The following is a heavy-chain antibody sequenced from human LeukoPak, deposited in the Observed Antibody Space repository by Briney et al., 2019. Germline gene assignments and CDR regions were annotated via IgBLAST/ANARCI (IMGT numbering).Heavy chain of an antibody. V-gene: IGHV3-21*01. D-gene: IGHD2-8*01. J-gene: IGHJ4*02. CDR2: ISSSTSYI. CDR3: AMGLGYCTNGVCSYFDY. Sequence: GGSLRLSCAASGFTFSSYSMNWIRQAPGKGLEWVSSISSSTSYIYYADSVKGRFTISKDNAKNSLYLQMNSLRAEDTAVYYCAMGLGYCTNGVCSYFDYWGQGTLVTVSS. CDR1: GFTFSSYS.